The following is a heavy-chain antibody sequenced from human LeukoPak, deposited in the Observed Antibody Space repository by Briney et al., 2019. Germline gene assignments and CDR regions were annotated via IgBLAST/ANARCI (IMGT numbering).Heavy chain of an antibody. CDR1: GFAFSING. V-gene: IGHV3-30*03. CDR3: ASIHRDSSGYGGLDY. CDR2: ISYDGSNK. Sequence: GGSLRPSCATSGFAFSINGMHWVRHAPGKGLEGVAVISYDGSNKYYADSVKGRFTISRDNSKNTLYLQIDSLRVEDTAVYYCASIHRDSSGYGGLDYWGQGTLITVSS. J-gene: IGHJ4*02. D-gene: IGHD3-22*01.